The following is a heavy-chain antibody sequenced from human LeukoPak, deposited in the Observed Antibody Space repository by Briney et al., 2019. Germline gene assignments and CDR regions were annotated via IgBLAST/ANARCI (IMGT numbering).Heavy chain of an antibody. Sequence: KTSETLSLTCAVSGGSISSGGYSWSWIRRPPGKGLEWIGYIYHSGSTYYNPSLKSRVTISVDRSKNQFSLKLSSVTAADTAVYYCARGGGSGGYAPVDYWGQGTLVTVSS. V-gene: IGHV4-30-2*01. J-gene: IGHJ4*02. CDR1: GGSISSGGYS. CDR3: ARGGGSGGYAPVDY. D-gene: IGHD5-12*01. CDR2: IYHSGST.